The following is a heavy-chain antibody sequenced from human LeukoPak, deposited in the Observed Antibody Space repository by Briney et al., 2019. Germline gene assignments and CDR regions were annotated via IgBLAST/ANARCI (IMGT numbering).Heavy chain of an antibody. CDR2: IYYSGST. V-gene: IGHV4-59*12. D-gene: IGHD3-3*01. J-gene: IGHJ5*02. CDR1: GGSISSYY. CDR3: ARGHTTDFWSGYYISWFDP. Sequence: PSETLSLTCTVSGGSISSYYWSWIRQPPGKGLEWIGYIYYSGSTNYNPSLKSRVTISVDTSKNQFPLKLSSVTAADTAAYYCARGHTTDFWSGYYISWFDPWGQGTLVTVSS.